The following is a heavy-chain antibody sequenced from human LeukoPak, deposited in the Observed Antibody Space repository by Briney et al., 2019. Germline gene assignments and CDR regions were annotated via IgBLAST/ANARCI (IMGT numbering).Heavy chain of an antibody. CDR1: GYTFTSYG. D-gene: IGHD3-3*01. Sequence: ASVKVSCKASGYTFTSYGISWVRQAPGQGPEWMGWISAYNGNTNYAQKLQGRVTMTTDTSTSTAYMELRSLRSDDTAVYYCARSYYDFWSGYFYPLDYWGQGTLVTVSS. CDR3: ARSYYDFWSGYFYPLDY. V-gene: IGHV1-18*01. J-gene: IGHJ4*02. CDR2: ISAYNGNT.